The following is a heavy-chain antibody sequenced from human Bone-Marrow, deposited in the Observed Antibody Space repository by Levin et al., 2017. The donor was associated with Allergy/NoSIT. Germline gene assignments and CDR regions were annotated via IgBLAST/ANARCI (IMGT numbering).Heavy chain of an antibody. V-gene: IGHV3-48*03. CDR3: AREGYGDSLDY. J-gene: IGHJ4*02. D-gene: IGHD2-21*02. CDR2: ISSSGSTI. Sequence: SCAASGFTFSSYEMNWVRQAPGEGLEWVSYISSSGSTIYYADSVKGRFTISRDNAKNSLYLQMNSLRAEDTAVYYCAREGYGDSLDYWGQGTLVTVSP. CDR1: GFTFSSYE.